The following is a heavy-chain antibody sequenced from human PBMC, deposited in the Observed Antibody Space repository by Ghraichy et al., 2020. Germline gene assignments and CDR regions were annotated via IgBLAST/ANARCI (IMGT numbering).Heavy chain of an antibody. CDR1: GFTFSSHG. CDR2: IWSDGSNN. Sequence: GGSLRLSCAASGFTFSSHGMHWLRQAPGKGLEWVAVIWSDGSNNYYADSVKGRFTISRDNFKNTLYLQMNSLRADDTAVYYCARGKYCSSGRCFRSWFDPWGQGTLVTVSS. D-gene: IGHD2-15*01. CDR3: ARGKYCSSGRCFRSWFDP. J-gene: IGHJ5*02. V-gene: IGHV3-33*01.